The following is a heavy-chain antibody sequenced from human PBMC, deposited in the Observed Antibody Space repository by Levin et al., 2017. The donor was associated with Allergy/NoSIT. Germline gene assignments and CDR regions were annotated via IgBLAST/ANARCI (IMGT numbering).Heavy chain of an antibody. J-gene: IGHJ4*02. V-gene: IGHV2-70*11. Sequence: ESGPTLVKPTQTLTLTCTFAGFSLSTSAMCVSWVRQPPGKAPEWLARIDWDDDKYYTTSLKTRLTISKDASKNQVVLTMTAMDPRDTATYCCGRIMSTSGWDHDSWGQGTLVTVAS. CDR3: GRIMSTSGWDHDS. CDR2: IDWDDDK. CDR1: GFSLSTSAMC. D-gene: IGHD6-19*01.